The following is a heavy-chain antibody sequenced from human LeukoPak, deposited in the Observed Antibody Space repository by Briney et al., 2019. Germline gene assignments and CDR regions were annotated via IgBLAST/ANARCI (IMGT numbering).Heavy chain of an antibody. D-gene: IGHD3-10*01. CDR3: ASRDRTLYYAGVVSNYYYHMDV. V-gene: IGHV3-7*01. Sequence: PGGSLRLSCAASGFTFSYCGMTWVRQAPGKGLEWVATIKEDGTEIYYVDSVKGRFTISRDNAKNSMYLQMNSLRAGDTAVYFCASRDRTLYYAGVVSNYYYHMDVWGKGTTVAVSS. J-gene: IGHJ6*03. CDR1: GFTFSYCG. CDR2: IKEDGTEI.